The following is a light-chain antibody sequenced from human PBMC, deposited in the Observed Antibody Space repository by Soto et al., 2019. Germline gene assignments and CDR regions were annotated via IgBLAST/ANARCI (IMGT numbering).Light chain of an antibody. Sequence: QSVLTQPASVSGSPGQSIAISCTGTSSDVGGYNYVSWYQQHPGKAPKFMIYDVSNLPSWVSNRFSGSKSGNTATLTISGLQAEDEGDYYCSSYTTSNNRQIVFGTGTKVTVL. J-gene: IGLJ1*01. V-gene: IGLV2-14*01. CDR1: SSDVGGYNY. CDR3: SSYTTSNNRQIV. CDR2: DVS.